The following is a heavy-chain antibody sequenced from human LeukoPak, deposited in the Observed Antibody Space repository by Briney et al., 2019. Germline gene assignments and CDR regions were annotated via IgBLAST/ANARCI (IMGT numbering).Heavy chain of an antibody. CDR3: ARDQGLTAPPPYGLDV. V-gene: IGHV1-69*04. J-gene: IGHJ6*02. CDR2: IIPVLNIT. CDR1: GGTFRSSA. D-gene: IGHD5-18*01. Sequence: ASVKVSCKTSGGTFRSSAITWVRQAPGQGLEWMGRIIPVLNITTYAQKFQGSVTITADTSTSTVYMELSSLRSEETAVYYCARDQGLTAPPPYGLDVWGQGTTVIVSS.